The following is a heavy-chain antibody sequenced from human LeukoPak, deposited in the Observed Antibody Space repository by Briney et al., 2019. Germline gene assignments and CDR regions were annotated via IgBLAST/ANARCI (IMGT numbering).Heavy chain of an antibody. D-gene: IGHD2-15*01. CDR2: IYYSGST. V-gene: IGHV4-61*08. CDR3: ARAVLSGYVDY. CDR1: GGSISSGGYS. Sequence: SETLSLTCAVSGGSISSGGYSWSWIRQPPGKGLEWIGYIYYSGSTNYNPSLKSRVTISVDTSKNQFSLKLSSVTAADTAVYYCARAVLSGYVDYWGQGTLVAVSS. J-gene: IGHJ4*02.